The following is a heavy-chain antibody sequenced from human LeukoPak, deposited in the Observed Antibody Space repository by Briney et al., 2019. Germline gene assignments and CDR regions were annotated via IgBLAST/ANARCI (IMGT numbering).Heavy chain of an antibody. CDR3: ARDRGYSYGFDY. D-gene: IGHD5-18*01. V-gene: IGHV4-59*12. CDR2: IYYSGST. Sequence: SETLSLTCTVSGGSISSYYWSWIRQPPGKGLEWIGYIYYSGSTNYNPSLKSRVTISVDTSKNQFSLKLSSVTAADTAVYYCARDRGYSYGFDYWGQGTLVTVSS. J-gene: IGHJ4*02. CDR1: GGSISSYY.